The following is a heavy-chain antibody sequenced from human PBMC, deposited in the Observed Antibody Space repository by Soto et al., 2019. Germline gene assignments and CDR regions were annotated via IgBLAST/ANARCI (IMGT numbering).Heavy chain of an antibody. CDR2: IIPIFGTA. J-gene: IGHJ3*02. CDR3: ARERDTMRDAFDI. V-gene: IGHV1-69*13. D-gene: IGHD3-22*01. Sequence: GASVKVSCKASGGTFSSYAISWVRQAPGQGLEWMGGIIPIFGTANYAQKFQGRVTITADESTSTAYMELSSLRSEDTAVDYCARERDTMRDAFDIWGQGTMVTVSS. CDR1: GGTFSSYA.